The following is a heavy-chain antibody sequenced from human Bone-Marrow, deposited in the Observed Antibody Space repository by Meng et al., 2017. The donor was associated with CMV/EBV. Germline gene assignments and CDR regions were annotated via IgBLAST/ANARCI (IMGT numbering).Heavy chain of an antibody. V-gene: IGHV4-39*07. D-gene: IGHD2-15*01. CDR3: AGGYCSGGSCYILDY. Sequence: SETLSLTCTVSGGSISSYYWSWIRQPPGKGLEWIGSIYYSGSTYYNPSLKSRVTISVDTSKNQFSLKLSSVTAADTAVYYCAGGYCSGGSCYILDYWGQGTLVTVSS. J-gene: IGHJ4*02. CDR2: IYYSGST. CDR1: GGSISSYY.